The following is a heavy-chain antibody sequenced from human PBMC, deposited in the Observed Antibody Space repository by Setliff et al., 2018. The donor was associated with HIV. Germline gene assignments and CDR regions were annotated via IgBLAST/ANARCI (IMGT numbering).Heavy chain of an antibody. D-gene: IGHD1-20*01. V-gene: IGHV4-34*01. CDR2: VHHSGRTT. J-gene: IGHJ1*01. CDR1: GGPFSGYY. Sequence: TSETLSLTFAVYGGPFSGYYWGWIRQSPGKGLEWIGEVHHSGRTTNYNPSLKSRVIMSLDTSRNEVSLRLNSVTAADTATYFCARVRLSFDNVRCLDLWGQGTLVTVSS. CDR3: ARVRLSFDNVRCLDL.